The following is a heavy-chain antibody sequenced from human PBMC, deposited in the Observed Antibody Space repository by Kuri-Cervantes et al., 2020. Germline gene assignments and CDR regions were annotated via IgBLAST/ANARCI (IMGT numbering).Heavy chain of an antibody. V-gene: IGHV3-30*03. CDR3: ARDGPNGRYYYYYYGMDV. J-gene: IGHJ6*02. Sequence: GESLKISCADSGFTLSRYGMHWVRQAPGKGLEWVALISYDGSKKYYADSVKGRFTISRDNSKNTLYLQMNSLRAEDTAVYYCARDGPNGRYYYYYYGMDVWGQGTTVTVSS. D-gene: IGHD2-8*01. CDR2: ISYDGSKK. CDR1: GFTLSRYG.